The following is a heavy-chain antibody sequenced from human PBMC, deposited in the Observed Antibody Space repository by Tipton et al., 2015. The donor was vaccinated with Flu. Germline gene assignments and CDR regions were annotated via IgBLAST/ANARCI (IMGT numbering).Heavy chain of an antibody. V-gene: IGHV4-38-2*02. Sequence: LRLSCTVSGYSMRSDYFWGWIRQPPGKGLEWIGNIHYSGSPHYNPSLKSRVTISVDTSKNQFSLKVASVTAADTAVYYCARGLYGSGSYQRRYFDSWGQGTLVTVSS. CDR1: GYSMRSDYF. CDR2: IHYSGSP. CDR3: ARGLYGSGSYQRRYFDS. J-gene: IGHJ4*02. D-gene: IGHD3-10*01.